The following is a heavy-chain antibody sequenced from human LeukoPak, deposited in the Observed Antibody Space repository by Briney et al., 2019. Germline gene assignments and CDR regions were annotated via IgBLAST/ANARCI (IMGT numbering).Heavy chain of an antibody. Sequence: SETLSLTCTVSGGSISSYCWSWVRQPPGKGLEWMGYIYYSGNTNYNPSLKSRLTMSADRSRNQFSLNPNSVTAADTAVYYCARINWNYFDYWGQGILVTVSS. J-gene: IGHJ4*02. V-gene: IGHV4-59*08. CDR1: GGSISSYC. CDR2: IYYSGNT. D-gene: IGHD1-1*01. CDR3: ARINWNYFDY.